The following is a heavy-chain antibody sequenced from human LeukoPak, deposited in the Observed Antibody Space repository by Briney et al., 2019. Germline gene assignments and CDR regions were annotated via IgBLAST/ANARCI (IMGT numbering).Heavy chain of an antibody. V-gene: IGHV3-23*01. J-gene: IGHJ3*01. D-gene: IGHD3-3*01. CDR3: AIHYDFSS. Sequence: GGSLRLSCAVSGFTFSSNGMSWVRQAPGKGLEWVSAISGSGDTIYYADSVKGRFTISRDNSKNTVYLQMNSLRAEDTAIYYCAIHYDFSSWGQGTMVTVSS. CDR1: GFTFSSNG. CDR2: ISGSGDTI.